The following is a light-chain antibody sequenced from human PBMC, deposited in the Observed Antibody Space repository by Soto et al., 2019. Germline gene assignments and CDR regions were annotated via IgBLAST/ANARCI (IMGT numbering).Light chain of an antibody. CDR1: QSVSSR. CDR2: GAS. CDR3: QQYNDWPRT. V-gene: IGKV3-15*01. J-gene: IGKJ1*01. Sequence: EIVMTQSPATLSVSPGERATLSCRATQSVSSRLAWYQQKPGQAPRILIYGASTRATGVPARFSGSGSGTEFTLTISSLQSEDFAVYYCQQYNDWPRTFGRGTKVDIK.